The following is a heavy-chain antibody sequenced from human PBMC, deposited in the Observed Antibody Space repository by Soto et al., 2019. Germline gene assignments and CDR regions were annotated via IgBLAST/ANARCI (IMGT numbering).Heavy chain of an antibody. V-gene: IGHV4-34*01. Sequence: QVQLQQWGAGLLKPSETLSLTCAVYGGSFSGHSWTWIRQSPGKGLEWIGDINHSGRVNYSPSLKILVTIALETSKNPFSLTLSAVTDADTAMYYCSTRAYDTSGYYRFDPWGQGTLVTVSS. CDR3: STRAYDTSGYYRFDP. D-gene: IGHD3-22*01. J-gene: IGHJ5*01. CDR1: GGSFSGHS. CDR2: INHSGRV.